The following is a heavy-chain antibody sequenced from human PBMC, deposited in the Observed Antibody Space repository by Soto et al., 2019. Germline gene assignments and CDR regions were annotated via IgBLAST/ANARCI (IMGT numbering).Heavy chain of an antibody. Sequence: QVQLVQSGAEVRKPGASVKVSCEASGYTFTSDDIYWVRQATGQGLEWMGWMHPNTGNSGYAQKLQGRTTMTSDSEISTVNMELSSLRSEVTAVYYLGNRAENNGWNGFGADKYYFDFWGQGTLVIVSS. D-gene: IGHD1-1*01. CDR3: GNRAENNGWNGFGADKYYFDF. CDR1: GYTFTSDD. J-gene: IGHJ4*02. V-gene: IGHV1-8*01. CDR2: MHPNTGNS.